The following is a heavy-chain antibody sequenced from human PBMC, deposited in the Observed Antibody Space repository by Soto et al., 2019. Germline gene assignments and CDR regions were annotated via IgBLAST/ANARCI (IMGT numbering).Heavy chain of an antibody. CDR1: GGSFSGYY. J-gene: IGHJ2*01. CDR3: AGESHDTLTGPACWWHVAL. Sequence: QVQLQQWGAGPLRPLETLSLTCGVSGGSFSGYYWAWIRQSPGKGLEWIGEINDRGSINYNPSLNSRVSISVDTSKNHYSLKLRSVTAADKAAYYCAGESHDTLTGPACWWHVALCGRATVATVSP. CDR2: INDRGSI. D-gene: IGHD3-9*01. V-gene: IGHV4-34*01.